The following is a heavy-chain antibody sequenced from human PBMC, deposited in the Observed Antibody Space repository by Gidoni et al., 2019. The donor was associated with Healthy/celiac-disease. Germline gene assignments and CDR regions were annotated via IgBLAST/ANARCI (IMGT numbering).Heavy chain of an antibody. Sequence: QVQLQQWGAGLLKPSETLSLTCAVYGGSFSGYYWSWIRQPPGKGLEWIGEINHSGSTNYNPSLKSRVTISVDTSKNQFSLKLSSVTAADTAVYYCARDPVRGIDYWGQGTLVTVSS. CDR3: ARDPVRGIDY. CDR2: INHSGST. D-gene: IGHD3-16*01. V-gene: IGHV4-34*01. J-gene: IGHJ4*02. CDR1: GGSFSGYY.